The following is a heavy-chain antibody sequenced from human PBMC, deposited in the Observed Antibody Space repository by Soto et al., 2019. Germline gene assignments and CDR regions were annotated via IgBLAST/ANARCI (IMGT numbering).Heavy chain of an antibody. CDR1: GDSISSSNW. V-gene: IGHV4-4*02. CDR2: IFHGGNT. Sequence: SETLSLTCAVSGDSISSSNWWSWVRQSPGKGLEWIGDIFHGGNTNYNPCLKSRVTISVDKSDNQFSLKLNSVTAADTAVYYCARDEGYGSHFGLDVWGQGTTVTVSS. J-gene: IGHJ6*02. CDR3: ARDEGYGSHFGLDV. D-gene: IGHD5-18*01.